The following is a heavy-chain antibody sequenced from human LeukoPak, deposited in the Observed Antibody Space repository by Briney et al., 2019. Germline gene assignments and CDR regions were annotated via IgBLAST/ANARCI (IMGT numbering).Heavy chain of an antibody. Sequence: SETLSLTCTVSGGSITSYYWSWIRQPPGQGLEWIGDINYNASTNYNPSLKSRVTISIDTSQNQFSLKLTSVTAADTAVYYCARTRSGWYSYWGQGTLVTVSS. CDR2: INYNAST. V-gene: IGHV4-59*01. CDR1: GGSITSYY. J-gene: IGHJ4*02. CDR3: ARTRSGWYSY. D-gene: IGHD6-19*01.